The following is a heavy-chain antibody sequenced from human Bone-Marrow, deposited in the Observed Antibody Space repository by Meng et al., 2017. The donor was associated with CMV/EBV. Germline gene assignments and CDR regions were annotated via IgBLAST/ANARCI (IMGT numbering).Heavy chain of an antibody. CDR1: GYTFTGYY. CDR3: ARLFCSSTSCYLYFDY. V-gene: IGHV1-2*02. J-gene: IGHJ4*02. CDR2: INPNSGGT. D-gene: IGHD2-2*01. Sequence: GYTFTGYYMHWGRQAPGQGLEWMGWINPNSGGTNYAQKFQGRVTMTRDTSISTAYMELSRLRSDDTAVYYCARLFCSSTSCYLYFDYWGQGTLVTVSS.